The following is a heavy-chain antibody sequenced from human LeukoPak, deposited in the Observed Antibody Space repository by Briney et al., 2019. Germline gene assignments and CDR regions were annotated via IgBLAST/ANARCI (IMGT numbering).Heavy chain of an antibody. CDR3: AKVRGSGSYYLYYFDD. V-gene: IGHV3-30*02. CDR1: GFTFSSYG. CDR2: IRYDGSNK. D-gene: IGHD3-10*01. J-gene: IGHJ4*02. Sequence: GGSLRLSCAASGFTFSSYGMHWVRQAPGKGLEWVAFIRYDGSNKYYADSVKGRFTISRDNSKNTLYLQMNSVRAEDTAVYYCAKVRGSGSYYLYYFDDWGQGTMVTVSS.